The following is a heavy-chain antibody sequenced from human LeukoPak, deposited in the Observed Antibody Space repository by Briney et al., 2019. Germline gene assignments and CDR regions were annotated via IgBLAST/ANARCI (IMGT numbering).Heavy chain of an antibody. CDR3: ARAAYYYDSRDLDI. CDR1: GGSISSYY. D-gene: IGHD3-22*01. Sequence: SETLSLTCTVSGGSISSYYWSWIRQPPGKGLEWIGYIYYSGSTNYNPSLKSRVTISVDTSKNQFSLKLSSVTAADTAVYYCARAAYYYDSRDLDIWGQGTVVTVSS. CDR2: IYYSGST. J-gene: IGHJ3*02. V-gene: IGHV4-59*01.